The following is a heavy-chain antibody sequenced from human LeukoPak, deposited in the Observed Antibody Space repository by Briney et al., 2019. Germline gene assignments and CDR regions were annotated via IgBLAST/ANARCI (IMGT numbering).Heavy chain of an antibody. J-gene: IGHJ4*02. D-gene: IGHD1-26*01. Sequence: GGSLRLSCAASGFTFSSYAMHWVRQAPGKGLEWVAVISYDGSNKYYADSVKGRSTISRDNSKNTLYLQMNSLRAEDTAVYYCARDKIVGATYFDYWGQGTLVTVSS. CDR3: ARDKIVGATYFDY. V-gene: IGHV3-30*04. CDR2: ISYDGSNK. CDR1: GFTFSSYA.